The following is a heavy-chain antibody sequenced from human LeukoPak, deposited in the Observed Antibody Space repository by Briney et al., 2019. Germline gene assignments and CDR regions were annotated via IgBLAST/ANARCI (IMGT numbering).Heavy chain of an antibody. D-gene: IGHD3-16*01. CDR3: ARLTPPFDY. CDR2: INSDGSST. V-gene: IGHV3-74*01. CDR1: GFTFSSYW. J-gene: IGHJ4*02. Sequence: GGSLRLSCAASGFTFSSYWMHWVRQAPGKGLVWVARINSDGSSTNYGDSVKGRFTISRDNAKNTLDLQMNTLRAEDTAVYYCARLTPPFDYWGQGTLVTVSS.